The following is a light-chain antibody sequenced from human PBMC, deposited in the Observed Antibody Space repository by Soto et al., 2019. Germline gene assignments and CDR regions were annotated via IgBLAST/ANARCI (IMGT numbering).Light chain of an antibody. CDR2: TIS. Sequence: DIQMTQSPSPLSASVEGRVTITCRASQDIGTSLDWFQQKPGTAPKRLIYTISDLQSGVPSRFSGGGSGTEFTLTISSLQPEDSATYYCLQHYAFPFTFGPGTKVHV. V-gene: IGKV1-17*01. J-gene: IGKJ3*01. CDR1: QDIGTS. CDR3: LQHYAFPFT.